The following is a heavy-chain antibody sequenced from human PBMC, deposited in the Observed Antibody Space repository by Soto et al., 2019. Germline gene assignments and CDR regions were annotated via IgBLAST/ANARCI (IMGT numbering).Heavy chain of an antibody. Sequence: AGTLILSCAVSGFTLNKYSLNWVRHAQGKGLEWVSSITSNANRSYDADSVQGRFTISRDNAQKSVYLQMNSLRVGDTAVYYCARESEFDFWSGNYINGMDFGGQGTTVTGAS. J-gene: IGHJ6*02. CDR3: ARESEFDFWSGNYINGMDF. D-gene: IGHD3-3*01. CDR1: GFTLNKYS. CDR2: ITSNANRS. V-gene: IGHV3-21*01.